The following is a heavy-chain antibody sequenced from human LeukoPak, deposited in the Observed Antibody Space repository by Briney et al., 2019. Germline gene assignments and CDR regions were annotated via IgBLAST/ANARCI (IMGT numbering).Heavy chain of an antibody. CDR3: ARTDYGDLEYYFDY. Sequence: GGSLRLSCAASGFTFSSYAMSWVRQAPGKGLEWVSAISGSGGSTYYADSVKGRFTISRDNSKNTLYLQMNSLRAEDTAVYYCARTDYGDLEYYFDYWGQGTLVTVSS. D-gene: IGHD4-17*01. CDR2: ISGSGGST. CDR1: GFTFSSYA. J-gene: IGHJ4*02. V-gene: IGHV3-23*01.